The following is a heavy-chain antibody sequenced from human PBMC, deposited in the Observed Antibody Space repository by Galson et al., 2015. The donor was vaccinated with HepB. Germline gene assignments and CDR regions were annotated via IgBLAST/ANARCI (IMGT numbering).Heavy chain of an antibody. J-gene: IGHJ4*02. CDR3: AHTGQKVLWFGEPHFDY. D-gene: IGHD3-10*01. Sequence: PALVKPTQTLTLTCTFSGFSLSTSGVGVGWIRQPPGKALEWLALIYWDDDKRYSPSLKSRLTITKDTSKNQVVLTMTNMDPVDTATYYCAHTGQKVLWFGEPHFDYWGQGTLVTVSS. CDR2: IYWDDDK. V-gene: IGHV2-5*02. CDR1: GFSLSTSGVG.